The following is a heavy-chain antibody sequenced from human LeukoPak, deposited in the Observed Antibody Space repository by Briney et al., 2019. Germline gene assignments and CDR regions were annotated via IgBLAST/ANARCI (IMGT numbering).Heavy chain of an antibody. CDR1: GFTFNNYA. CDR3: AKDEWAFRWLQLYGMDV. D-gene: IGHD5-12*01. J-gene: IGHJ6*02. CDR2: ISASGDNT. V-gene: IGHV3-23*01. Sequence: GGSLRLSCAASGFTFNNYAMSWVRQPPGKGLEWVSDISASGDNTYYAESVKGRFTMSRDNSKNTLYLQMNSLRGEDTAIYYCAKDEWAFRWLQLYGMDVWGQGTTVTVSS.